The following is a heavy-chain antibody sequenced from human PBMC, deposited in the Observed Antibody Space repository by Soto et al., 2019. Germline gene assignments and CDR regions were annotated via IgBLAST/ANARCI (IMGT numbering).Heavy chain of an antibody. Sequence: QVQLQESGPGLVKPSETLSLTCSVSGGSISRYYWNWIRQPPGKGLEWIGYISHRGSANYNPSLKSRFTISVDTSNNQFSRKLSSVTAADTAVYYCARDPAVAGTEYLDYWGQGILVTVSS. CDR3: ARDPAVAGTEYLDY. V-gene: IGHV4-59*01. D-gene: IGHD6-19*01. CDR2: ISHRGSA. CDR1: GGSISRYY. J-gene: IGHJ4*02.